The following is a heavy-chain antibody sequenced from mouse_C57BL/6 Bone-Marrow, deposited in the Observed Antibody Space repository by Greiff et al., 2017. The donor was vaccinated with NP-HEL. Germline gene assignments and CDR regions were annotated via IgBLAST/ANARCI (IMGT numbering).Heavy chain of an antibody. J-gene: IGHJ2*01. CDR3: AREGIYYDYRDY. Sequence: VQLQQSGPELVKPGASVKISCKASGYAFTDYYMNWVKQSHGKSLEWIGDINPNNGGTSYNQKFKGKATLTVDKSSSTAYMELRSLTSEDSAVYYCAREGIYYDYRDYWGQGTTLTVAS. CDR1: GYAFTDYY. CDR2: INPNNGGT. V-gene: IGHV1-26*01. D-gene: IGHD2-4*01.